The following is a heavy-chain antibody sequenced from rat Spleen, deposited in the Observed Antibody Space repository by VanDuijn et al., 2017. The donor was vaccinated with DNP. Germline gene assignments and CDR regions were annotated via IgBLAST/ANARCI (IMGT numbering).Heavy chain of an antibody. CDR3: TTDNYSAPFDY. D-gene: IGHD1-8*01. J-gene: IGHJ2*01. CDR1: GFTFTTFP. Sequence: EVQLVESGGGLVQPGRSMKLSCVASGFTFTTFPMAWVRQAPTKGLEWVATISGSGDNTYYRDSVKGRFTISKDYTKSTLYLQTNSLRSEDTATYYCTTDNYSAPFDYWGQGVMVTVSS. V-gene: IGHV5-46*01. CDR2: ISGSGDNT.